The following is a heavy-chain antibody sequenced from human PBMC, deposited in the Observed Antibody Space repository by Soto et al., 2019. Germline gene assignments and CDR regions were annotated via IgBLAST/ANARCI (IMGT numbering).Heavy chain of an antibody. CDR1: GFTFRNFG. V-gene: IGHV3-23*01. J-gene: IGHJ4*02. CDR3: AKDVGYGGSIYDF. D-gene: IGHD5-12*01. CDR2: VSGGGENT. Sequence: PGGSLRLSCVASGFTFRNFGMAWVRQAPGKGLEWVSTVSGGGENTHYSDSVNGRFAISRDNSQNTVYLHMTSLRVDDTATYFCAKDVGYGGSIYDFWGQGVQVTVSS.